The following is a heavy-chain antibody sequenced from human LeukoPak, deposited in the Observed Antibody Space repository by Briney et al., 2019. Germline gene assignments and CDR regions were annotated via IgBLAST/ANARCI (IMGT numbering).Heavy chain of an antibody. D-gene: IGHD4-23*01. V-gene: IGHV3-23*01. Sequence: GGSLRLSCAASGFTFSSHGMSWVRQAPGKGLERVSAISGSGGSTYYADSVKGRFTISRDNSKNTLYLQMNSLRAEDTAVYYCAKGGAGGGSSYYYYMDVWGKGTTVTISS. CDR1: GFTFSSHG. CDR2: ISGSGGST. J-gene: IGHJ6*03. CDR3: AKGGAGGGSSYYYYMDV.